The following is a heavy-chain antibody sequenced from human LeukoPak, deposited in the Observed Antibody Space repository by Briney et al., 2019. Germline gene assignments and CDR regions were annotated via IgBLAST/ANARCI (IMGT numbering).Heavy chain of an antibody. J-gene: IGHJ4*02. CDR2: IKQDGSEK. V-gene: IGHV3-7*01. Sequence: GGSLRLSCAASGFTFSNYWMSWVRQAPGKGLEWVANIKQDGSEKYYVDSVKSRFTLSRDNAKSSLYLQMNSLRAEDTAVYYCARDNYDSSGPYYFDYWGQGTLVTVSS. CDR3: ARDNYDSSGPYYFDY. D-gene: IGHD3-22*01. CDR1: GFTFSNYW.